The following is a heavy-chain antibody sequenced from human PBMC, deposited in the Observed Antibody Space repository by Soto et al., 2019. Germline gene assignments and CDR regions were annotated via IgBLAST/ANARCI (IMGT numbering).Heavy chain of an antibody. D-gene: IGHD4-17*01. CDR3: ARDPCDYGDYGVDYYYGMDV. V-gene: IGHV6-1*01. CDR2: TYYRSKWYN. J-gene: IGHJ6*02. CDR1: GDSVSSNSAA. Sequence: SQTLSLTCAISGDSVSSNSAAWNWIRQSPSRGLEWLGRTYYRSKWYNDYAVSVKSRITINPDTSKNQFSLQLNSVTPEDTAVYYCARDPCDYGDYGVDYYYGMDVWGQGTTVTVSS.